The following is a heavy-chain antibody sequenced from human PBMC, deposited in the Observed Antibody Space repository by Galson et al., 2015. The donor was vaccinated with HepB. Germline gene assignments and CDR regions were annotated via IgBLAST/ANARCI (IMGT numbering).Heavy chain of an antibody. D-gene: IGHD1-1*01. J-gene: IGHJ4*02. CDR1: GGSINSGDYY. CDR2: IYYSGDT. V-gene: IGHV4-30-4*01. Sequence: TLSLTCTVSGGSINSGDYYWSWICQPPGKGLEWIGFIYYSGDTYYNPSLKSRVTISVDTSKNQFSLRLSSVTAADTAVYYCARVPNFDYYFDYWGQGALVTVSS. CDR3: ARVPNFDYYFDY.